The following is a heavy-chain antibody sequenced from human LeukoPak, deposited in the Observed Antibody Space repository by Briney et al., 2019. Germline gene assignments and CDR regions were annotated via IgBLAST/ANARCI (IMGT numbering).Heavy chain of an antibody. CDR1: GFTFSTYN. J-gene: IGHJ5*01. CDR2: IKSGGNAV. V-gene: IGHV3-48*01. Sequence: TGGSLRLSCAASGFTFSTYNMLWVRQTPGKGLEFLFYIKSGGNAVHYADSVKDRFAFSRDNAKNSLYLQMTGLRVEDSGIYYCARVGSRGDWFDYWGQGTRVTVSS. CDR3: ARVGSRGDWFDY. D-gene: IGHD1-26*01.